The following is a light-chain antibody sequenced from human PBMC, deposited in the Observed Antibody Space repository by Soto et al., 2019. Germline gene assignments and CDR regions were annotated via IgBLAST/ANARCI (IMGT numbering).Light chain of an antibody. Sequence: EIVLTQSPGTLSLSPGERATLSCRASQSVFNNHIGWYQQKPGQAPRLLIYGASTRATGIPARFSGSGSGTDFTLTISSLEPEDFAVYYCQQRSNWLITFGQGTRLEIK. CDR1: QSVFNNH. CDR3: QQRSNWLIT. J-gene: IGKJ5*01. V-gene: IGKV3D-20*02. CDR2: GAS.